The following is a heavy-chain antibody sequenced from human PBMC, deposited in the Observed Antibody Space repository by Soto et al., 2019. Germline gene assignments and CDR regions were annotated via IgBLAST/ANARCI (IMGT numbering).Heavy chain of an antibody. CDR1: GGSISSGGYY. Sequence: QVQLQESGPGLVKPSQTLSLTCTVSGGSISSGGYYWSWIRQHPGKGLEWIGYIYYSGSTYYNPSLMMRVTLSVATSKNRLPLKLRSVPAADTAVYYCAASCVGCGGFNYDGMDVWGQGTTVTVSS. J-gene: IGHJ6*02. D-gene: IGHD2-21*01. CDR3: AASCVGCGGFNYDGMDV. CDR2: IYYSGST. V-gene: IGHV4-31*03.